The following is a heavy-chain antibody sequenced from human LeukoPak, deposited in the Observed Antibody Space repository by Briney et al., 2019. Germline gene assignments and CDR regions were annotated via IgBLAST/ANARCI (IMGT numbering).Heavy chain of an antibody. D-gene: IGHD2-15*01. J-gene: IGHJ6*02. CDR3: ARGHDVDPYYGMDV. V-gene: IGHV4-59*01. Sequence: PSETLSLTCTVSGGSISSYYWSWIRQPPGKGLGWIGYIYYSGSTNYNPSLKSRVTISVDTSKNQFSLKLSSVTAADTAVYYCARGHDVDPYYGMDVWGQGTTVTVSS. CDR1: GGSISSYY. CDR2: IYYSGST.